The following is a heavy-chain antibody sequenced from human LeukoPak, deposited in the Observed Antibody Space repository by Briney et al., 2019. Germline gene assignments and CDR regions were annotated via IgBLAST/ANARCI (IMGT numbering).Heavy chain of an antibody. CDR1: GFTFGDYA. D-gene: IGHD4-23*01. CDR2: VSSSGGTI. J-gene: IGHJ4*02. CDR3: ARPYGGQGY. Sequence: GGSLRLSCTASGFTFGDYAMSWVRQAPGKGPEWLSYVSSSGGTIYYADSVKGRFTISRDNARNSLYLQMNSLRAEDTAVYYCARPYGGQGYWGQGTLVTVSS. V-gene: IGHV3-48*03.